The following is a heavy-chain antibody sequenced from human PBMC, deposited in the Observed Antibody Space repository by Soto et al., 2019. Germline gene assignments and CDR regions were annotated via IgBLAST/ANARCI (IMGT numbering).Heavy chain of an antibody. CDR2: IYTSGST. D-gene: IGHD6-13*01. V-gene: IGHV4-4*07. Sequence: PSETLSLTCTVSGGSISSYYWSWIRQPAGKGLEWIGRIYTSGSTNYNPSLKSRVTMSVDTSKNQFSLKLSSVTAADTAVYYCAREGLGSSSWSEEPGGYFQHWGQGTLVTVSS. J-gene: IGHJ1*01. CDR3: AREGLGSSSWSEEPGGYFQH. CDR1: GGSISSYY.